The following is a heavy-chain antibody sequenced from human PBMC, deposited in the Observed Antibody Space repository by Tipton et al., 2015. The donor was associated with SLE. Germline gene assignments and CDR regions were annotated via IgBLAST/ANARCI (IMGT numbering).Heavy chain of an antibody. D-gene: IGHD1-14*01. V-gene: IGHV4-59*11. J-gene: IGHJ3*02. CDR3: ARDLPDTRAPPDAFDI. CDR2: IYYSGST. CDR1: GGSISSHY. Sequence: TLSLTCTVSGGSISSHYWSWIRQPPGKGLEWIGYIYYSGSTNYNPSLKSRVTISVDTSKNQFSLKLSSVTAADTAVYYCARDLPDTRAPPDAFDIWGQGTMVTASS.